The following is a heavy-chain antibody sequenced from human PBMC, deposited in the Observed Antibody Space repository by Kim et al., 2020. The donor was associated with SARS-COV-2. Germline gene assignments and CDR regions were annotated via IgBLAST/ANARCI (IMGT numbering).Heavy chain of an antibody. V-gene: IGHV3-23*01. Sequence: GGSLRLSCAASGFTFNNYAMSWVRQAPGKGLEWVSAISGSGGYTYYADSVKGRFTISRDNSKNTLYLQMNSLRAEDTAVYYCAKDFVLTGHTRGDYFDSWGQGTLVTVSS. J-gene: IGHJ4*02. D-gene: IGHD3-9*01. CDR1: GFTFNNYA. CDR2: ISGSGGYT. CDR3: AKDFVLTGHTRGDYFDS.